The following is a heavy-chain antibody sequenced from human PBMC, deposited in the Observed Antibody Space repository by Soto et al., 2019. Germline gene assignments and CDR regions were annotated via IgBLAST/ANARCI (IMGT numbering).Heavy chain of an antibody. Sequence: ASSVKVSCKASGYTFTRYTMNWVRQAPGQRLEWMGWINPDNGNTKSSQKFQDRVIITRDTSASTAYMDLSSLRSEDTAVYYCARGIATGQLDTWGQGTLVTVYS. CDR3: ARGIATGQLDT. CDR2: INPDNGNT. J-gene: IGHJ5*02. CDR1: GYTFTRYT. V-gene: IGHV1-3*01. D-gene: IGHD2-15*01.